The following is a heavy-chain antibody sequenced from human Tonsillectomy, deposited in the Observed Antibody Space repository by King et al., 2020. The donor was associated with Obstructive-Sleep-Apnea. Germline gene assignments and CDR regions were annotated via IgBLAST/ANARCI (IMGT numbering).Heavy chain of an antibody. Sequence: VQLVESGGELVKPGGSRRLSCAAFGFTFIKGWMRWVSQAPGDGLEWVGLIKSKNDGGASDHDGPVKGRFTVSRDDSKNTLYLQMNRLKSEETGVYYCATEGAPYGSGGYLTYWGQGTLVTVSS. J-gene: IGHJ4*02. CDR3: ATEGAPYGSGGYLTY. D-gene: IGHD3-10*01. CDR2: IKSKNDGGAS. CDR1: GFTFIKGW. V-gene: IGHV3-15*01.